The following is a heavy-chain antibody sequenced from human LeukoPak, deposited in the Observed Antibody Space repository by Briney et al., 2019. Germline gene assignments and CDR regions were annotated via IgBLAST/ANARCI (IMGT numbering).Heavy chain of an antibody. CDR2: INWNGGST. D-gene: IGHD6-13*01. J-gene: IGHJ4*02. CDR1: GFPFDDYG. CDR3: AGDIEAAGLFFDY. Sequence: GSLRLSCAASGFPFDDYGMSWARPAPGKGLEWVSGINWNGGSTGYADSVKGRFTISRDNAKNSLYLQMNSLRAEDTAVYYCAGDIEAAGLFFDYWGQGTLVTVSS. V-gene: IGHV3-20*04.